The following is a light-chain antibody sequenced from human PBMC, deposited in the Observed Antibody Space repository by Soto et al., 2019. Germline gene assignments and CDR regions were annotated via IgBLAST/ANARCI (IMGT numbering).Light chain of an antibody. CDR1: SSDVGAYNH. CDR3: SSYTTRSTLV. CDR2: EVS. V-gene: IGLV2-14*01. Sequence: QSALTQPASVSGSPGQSITISCTGTSSDVGAYNHVSWYQQHPGKAPKLIISEVSNRPSGISDRFSGSKSGNTASLTISGLQPEDEADDYCSSYTTRSTLVFGGGTQLTVL. J-gene: IGLJ2*01.